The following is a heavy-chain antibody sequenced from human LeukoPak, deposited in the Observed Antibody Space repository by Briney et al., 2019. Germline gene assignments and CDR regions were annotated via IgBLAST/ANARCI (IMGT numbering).Heavy chain of an antibody. D-gene: IGHD6-19*01. Sequence: GGSLRLSCAASGLTVSSNYMSWVRQAPGKGLEWVAVISYDGSNKYYADSVKGRFTISRDNSKNTLYLQMNSLRAEDTAVYYCAKDQSPIAVAGTLNYWGQGTLVTVSS. CDR2: ISYDGSNK. CDR1: GLTVSSNY. J-gene: IGHJ4*02. CDR3: AKDQSPIAVAGTLNY. V-gene: IGHV3-30*18.